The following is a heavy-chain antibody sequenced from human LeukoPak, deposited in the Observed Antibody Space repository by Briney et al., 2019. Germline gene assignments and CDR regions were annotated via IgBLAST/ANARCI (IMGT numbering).Heavy chain of an antibody. CDR1: GVTFSSYS. Sequence: PGGSLRLSCAASGVTFSSYSMNWVRQAPGKGLEWVSSISSSSSYIYYADSVKGRFTHSRDNAKNSMYLQMNSLRAEDTAVYYCARASIGYCSGGSCYSGVGFFDYWGQGTLVTVSS. CDR2: ISSSSSYI. D-gene: IGHD2-15*01. V-gene: IGHV3-21*01. J-gene: IGHJ4*02. CDR3: ARASIGYCSGGSCYSGVGFFDY.